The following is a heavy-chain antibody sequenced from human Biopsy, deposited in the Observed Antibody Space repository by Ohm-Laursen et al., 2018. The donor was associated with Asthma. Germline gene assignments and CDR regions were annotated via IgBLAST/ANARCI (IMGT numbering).Heavy chain of an antibody. D-gene: IGHD1-26*01. CDR1: GYTFISYA. CDR2: INPSGGST. Sequence: ATVKISCKASGYTFISYAIHWVRQAPGQRLEWMGIINPSGGSTSYAQKFQGRVTMTRDTSTSTVYMELSSLRSEDTAVYYCARAGALIVGATMGYWGQGTLVTVSS. J-gene: IGHJ4*02. CDR3: ARAGALIVGATMGY. V-gene: IGHV1-46*01.